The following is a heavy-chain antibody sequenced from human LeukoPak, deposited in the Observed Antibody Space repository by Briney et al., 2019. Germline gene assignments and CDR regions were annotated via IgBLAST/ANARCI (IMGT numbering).Heavy chain of an antibody. D-gene: IGHD3-22*01. CDR1: RFSFISYA. Sequence: GGSLRLSCKASRFSFISYAMSWVRQAPGRGPEWVSQINGSGSSTYYADSVKGRFTISRDNAKSTLFLQMNSLRDEDTAVYYCVKAGGTFGYYYDSSGSFDLWGQGTLVTVSS. CDR2: INGSGSST. V-gene: IGHV3-23*01. J-gene: IGHJ4*02. CDR3: VKAGGTFGYYYDSSGSFDL.